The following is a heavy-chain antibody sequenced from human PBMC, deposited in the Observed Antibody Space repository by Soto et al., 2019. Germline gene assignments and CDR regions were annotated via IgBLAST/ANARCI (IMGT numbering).Heavy chain of an antibody. CDR1: GGSISSSSYY. V-gene: IGHV4-39*01. CDR2: IYYSGST. J-gene: IGHJ5*02. D-gene: IGHD3-9*01. Sequence: SETLSLTCTVSGGSISSSSYYWGWIRQPPGKGLEWIGSIYYSGSTYYNPSLKSRVTISVDTSKNQFSLKLSSVTAADTAVYYCAGGHYDILTGYGAWGPPNNWFDPWGQGTLVTVSS. CDR3: AGGHYDILTGYGAWGPPNNWFDP.